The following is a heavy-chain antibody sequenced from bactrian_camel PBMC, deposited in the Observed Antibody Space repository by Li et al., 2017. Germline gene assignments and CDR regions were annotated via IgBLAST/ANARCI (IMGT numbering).Heavy chain of an antibody. J-gene: IGHJ4*01. CDR1: GDTFNSYC. Sequence: HVQLVESGGGSVQAGGPLTLSCAVSGDTFNSYCMAWFRQAPGQEREGVASLDRDGTARYAESVKGRFTISKDNARNILYLHMNSLKPEDTAMYYCAAERPFISTDCRLESTSSYTYWGQGTQVTVS. CDR2: LDRDGTA. D-gene: IGHD1*01. V-gene: IGHV3S26*01. CDR3: AAERPFISTDCRLESTSSYTY.